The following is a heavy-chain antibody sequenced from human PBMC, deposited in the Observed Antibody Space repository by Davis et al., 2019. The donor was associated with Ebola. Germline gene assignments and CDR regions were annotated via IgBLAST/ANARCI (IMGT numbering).Heavy chain of an antibody. CDR2: INPNSGGT. D-gene: IGHD5-18*01. CDR1: GYTFTGYY. Sequence: ASVKVSCKASGYTFTGYYMHWVRQAPGQGLEWMGWINPNSGGTNYAQKFQGRVTMTRDTSISTAYMELSRLRSDDTAVYYCARDLVEGDTAMGGYYYGMDVWGQGTTVTVSS. V-gene: IGHV1-2*02. CDR3: ARDLVEGDTAMGGYYYGMDV. J-gene: IGHJ6*02.